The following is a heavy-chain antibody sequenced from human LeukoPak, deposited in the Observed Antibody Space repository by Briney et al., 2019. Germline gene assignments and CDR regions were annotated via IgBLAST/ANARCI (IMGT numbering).Heavy chain of an antibody. Sequence: GGSLRLSCAASGFTFSSYSMNWVRQAPGRGLEWVSSISSSSSYIYYADPVKGRFTISRGNAKNSLYLQMNSLRAEDTAVYYCARAVSSGYYNYYGMDVWGQGTTVTVSS. D-gene: IGHD3-22*01. CDR2: ISSSSSYI. CDR3: ARAVSSGYYNYYGMDV. V-gene: IGHV3-21*01. J-gene: IGHJ6*02. CDR1: GFTFSSYS.